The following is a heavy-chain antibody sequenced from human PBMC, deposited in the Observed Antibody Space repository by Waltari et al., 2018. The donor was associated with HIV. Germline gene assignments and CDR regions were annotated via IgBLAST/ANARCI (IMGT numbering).Heavy chain of an antibody. V-gene: IGHV4-59*01. Sequence: QVQLQESGPGLVKPSETLSLTCTVSGGSISSYYWSWVRQPPGKGLEWIGCIYYTGSTNYNPSLKSRVTILVDTSKNQCSLKLTSVTAADTAVYYCARDAYGRGATNYYYYGMDVWGQGTTVTVSS. CDR1: GGSISSYY. CDR2: IYYTGST. J-gene: IGHJ6*02. CDR3: ARDAYGRGATNYYYYGMDV. D-gene: IGHD4-17*01.